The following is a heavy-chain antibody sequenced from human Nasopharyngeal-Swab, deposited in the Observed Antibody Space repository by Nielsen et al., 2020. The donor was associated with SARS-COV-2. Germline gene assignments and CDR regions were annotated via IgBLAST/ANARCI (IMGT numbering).Heavy chain of an antibody. J-gene: IGHJ4*02. V-gene: IGHV5-10-1*01. D-gene: IGHD6-6*01. Sequence: VRQVPGKGLEWMGRIDPSDSYTNYSPSFQGHVTISADKSISTAYLQWSSLKASDTAMYYCARSKTYSSSWDDYWGQGTLVTVSS. CDR2: IDPSDSYT. CDR3: ARSKTYSSSWDDY.